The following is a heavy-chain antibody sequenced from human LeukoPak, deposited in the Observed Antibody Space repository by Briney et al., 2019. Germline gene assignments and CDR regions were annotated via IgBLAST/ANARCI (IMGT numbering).Heavy chain of an antibody. V-gene: IGHV5-51*01. Sequence: GESLKISCKGFGYSFTSYWIAWVRQMSGRGLEWMGFIYPGDSDTRYSPSFQGQVTISADKSISTAYLQWSSLKASDTAMYYCARRTDSNYYSYDMDVWGQGTTVTVSS. CDR1: GYSFTSYW. D-gene: IGHD2-21*01. J-gene: IGHJ6*02. CDR2: IYPGDSDT. CDR3: ARRTDSNYYSYDMDV.